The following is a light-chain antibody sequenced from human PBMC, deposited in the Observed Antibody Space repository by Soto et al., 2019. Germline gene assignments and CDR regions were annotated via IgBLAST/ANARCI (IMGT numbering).Light chain of an antibody. CDR1: QSVLYSSNNKNY. CDR2: WAS. J-gene: IGKJ1*01. CDR3: QQYYSTPVT. Sequence: DIVMTQSPDSLAVSLGERATINCKSSQSVLYSSNNKNYLAWYQQKPGQPPKLLIYWASTRESGVPDRFSGSGPGTDFTLTISSLQAEDVAVYYCQQYYSTPVTFGQGTKVEIK. V-gene: IGKV4-1*01.